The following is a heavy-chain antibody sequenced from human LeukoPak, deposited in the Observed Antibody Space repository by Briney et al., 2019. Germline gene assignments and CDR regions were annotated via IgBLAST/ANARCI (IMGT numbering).Heavy chain of an antibody. CDR3: AAISYSGTWPVGY. D-gene: IGHD6-25*01. CDR1: GFTFSSYA. Sequence: GGSLRLSCAASGFTFSSYAMSWVRQAPGEGREWVSGISAGGDTTYTADSVRGRFTISRDNSNNTLYLQMNTLTAEDTAVYYCAAISYSGTWPVGYWGQGILVTVTA. V-gene: IGHV3-23*01. CDR2: ISAGGDTT. J-gene: IGHJ4*02.